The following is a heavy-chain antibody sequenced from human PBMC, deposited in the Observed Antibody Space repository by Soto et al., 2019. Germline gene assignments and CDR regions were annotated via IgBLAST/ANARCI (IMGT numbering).Heavy chain of an antibody. V-gene: IGHV1-69*01. D-gene: IGHD3-10*01. Sequence: QVQLVQSGAEVKKPGSSVKVSCKASGGTFSSYAISWVRQAPGQGLEWMGGIIPIFGTANYAQKFQGRVMITADESTSTAYMELSSLRSEDTAVYYCARGDYYGSGSYRAYDYWGQGTLVTVSS. CDR1: GGTFSSYA. J-gene: IGHJ4*02. CDR2: IIPIFGTA. CDR3: ARGDYYGSGSYRAYDY.